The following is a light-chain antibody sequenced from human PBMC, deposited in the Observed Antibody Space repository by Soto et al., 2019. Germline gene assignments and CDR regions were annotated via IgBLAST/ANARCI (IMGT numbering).Light chain of an antibody. CDR1: SSDVGGYNY. CDR3: SSYTSSSSVV. J-gene: IGLJ2*01. V-gene: IGLV2-14*01. CDR2: AVS. Sequence: QSVLTQPASVSGSPGQSITISCTGTSSDVGGYNYVSWYQQQPGKAPKLMIYAVSNRPSGVSNRFSGSKSGNTASLTISGLQAEDEDDYYCSSYTSSSSVVFGGGTKLTVL.